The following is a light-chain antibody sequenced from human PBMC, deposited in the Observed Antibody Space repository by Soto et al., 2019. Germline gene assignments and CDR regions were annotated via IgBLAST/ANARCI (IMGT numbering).Light chain of an antibody. V-gene: IGKV3-11*01. CDR3: QQMTT. CDR2: DVS. Sequence: EIVLTQSPGIVSLSPGERATLSCRASQSVRSHLNWYQQKPGQAPRLLIYDVSNRATGIPDRFSGSGSGTDFTLTINRLEPEDFAVYYCQQMTTFGQGTKVEIK. CDR1: QSVRSH. J-gene: IGKJ1*01.